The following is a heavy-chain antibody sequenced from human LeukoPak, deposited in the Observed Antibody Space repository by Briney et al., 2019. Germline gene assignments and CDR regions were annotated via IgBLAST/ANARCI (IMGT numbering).Heavy chain of an antibody. D-gene: IGHD6-19*01. CDR1: GFTFSSYA. CDR3: AKDRVAVAGIPYYFDY. CDR2: ISGSGGST. V-gene: IGHV3-23*01. J-gene: IGHJ4*02. Sequence: GGSLRLSCAASGFTFSSYAMSWVRQAPGKGLEWVSAISGSGGSTYYADSVKGRFTISRDNSKNTLYLQMNSLRAEGTAVYYCAKDRVAVAGIPYYFDYWGQGTLVTVSS.